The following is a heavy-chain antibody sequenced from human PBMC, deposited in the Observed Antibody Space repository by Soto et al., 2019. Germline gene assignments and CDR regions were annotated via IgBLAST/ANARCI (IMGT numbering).Heavy chain of an antibody. CDR2: IYYSGTT. Sequence: QLQLQESGPGLVKPSETLSLTYTVSGDSITSNSYFWAWIRQPPWKGLEWIGSIYYSGTTYYNPSLKSRVNISVDRSKNQFSLKLSSVTAADTAVYYCARHFSVDYFDYWGQGALVTVSS. J-gene: IGHJ4*02. CDR1: GDSITSNSYF. V-gene: IGHV4-39*01. CDR3: ARHFSVDYFDY.